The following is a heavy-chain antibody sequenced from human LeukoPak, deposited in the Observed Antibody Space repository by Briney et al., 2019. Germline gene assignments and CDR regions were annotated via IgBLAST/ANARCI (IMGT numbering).Heavy chain of an antibody. CDR3: ARDPSPRTSYYYYYMDV. V-gene: IGHV3-21*01. D-gene: IGHD2-2*01. CDR2: ISSFSGYI. CDR1: GFTFSTYS. J-gene: IGHJ6*03. Sequence: GGSLRLSCAASGFTFSTYSMNWVRKAPGKGLEWVSSISSFSGYIYYADSVKGRFTISRDNAKNSLHLQMNSLRVEDTAVYYCARDPSPRTSYYYYYMDVWGKGTTVTASS.